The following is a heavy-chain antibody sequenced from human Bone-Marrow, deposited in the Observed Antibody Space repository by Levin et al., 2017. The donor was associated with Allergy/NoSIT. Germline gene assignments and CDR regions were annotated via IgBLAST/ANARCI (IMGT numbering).Heavy chain of an antibody. CDR3: ASGGWYIDY. J-gene: IGHJ4*02. V-gene: IGHV4-59*11. Sequence: KPSETLSLTCTVSGGSISSHYWSWIRQPPGKGLEYIGYIYYSGSTSYNPSLKSRVTISLDASKSQFSLKLNSVTAADTAMYYCASGGWYIDYWGQGTLVTVSS. CDR2: IYYSGST. D-gene: IGHD6-19*01. CDR1: GGSISSHY.